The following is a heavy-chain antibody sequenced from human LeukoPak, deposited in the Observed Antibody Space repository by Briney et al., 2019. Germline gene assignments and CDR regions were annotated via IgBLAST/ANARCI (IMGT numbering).Heavy chain of an antibody. CDR3: ASVRVGYYYYGMDV. V-gene: IGHV1-18*01. J-gene: IGHJ6*02. Sequence: ASVKVSCKASGYTFTSYGISWVRQAPGQGLEWMGWISAYNGNTNYAQKLQGRVTMTTDTSTSTAYMELRSLRFDDTAVYYCASVRVGYYYYGMDVWGQGTTVTVSS. CDR2: ISAYNGNT. CDR1: GYTFTSYG. D-gene: IGHD3-10*01.